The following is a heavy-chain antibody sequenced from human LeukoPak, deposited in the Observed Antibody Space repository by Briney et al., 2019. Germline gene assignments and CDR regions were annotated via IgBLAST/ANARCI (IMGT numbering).Heavy chain of an antibody. CDR2: IYTGESA. CDR1: DGSVSDYY. Sequence: SETLSLTCTVSDGSVSDYYWSRIRQPPGKGLEWIGRIYTGESANYHPSLKSRVAISVDTAKNHFSLKLSSVTAADTAMYYCAGGSTAMVPYWGQGTLVTVSS. CDR3: AGGSTAMVPY. J-gene: IGHJ4*02. V-gene: IGHV4-4*09. D-gene: IGHD5-18*01.